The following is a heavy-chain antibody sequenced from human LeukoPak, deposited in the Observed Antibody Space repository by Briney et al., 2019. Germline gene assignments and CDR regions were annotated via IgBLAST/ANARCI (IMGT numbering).Heavy chain of an antibody. V-gene: IGHV3-30*04. CDR3: AKDGVLRGVIPIQFDY. J-gene: IGHJ4*02. CDR1: GFTFSSYA. D-gene: IGHD3-10*01. CDR2: ISYDGSNK. Sequence: GGSLRLSCAASGFTFSSYAMHWVRQAPGKGLEWVAVISYDGSNKYYADSVKGRFTISRDNSKNTLYLQMNSLRAEDTAVYYCAKDGVLRGVIPIQFDYWGQGTLVTVSS.